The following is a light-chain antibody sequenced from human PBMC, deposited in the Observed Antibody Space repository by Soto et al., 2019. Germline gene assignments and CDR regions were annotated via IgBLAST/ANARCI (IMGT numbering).Light chain of an antibody. CDR3: QQYNSYSRT. CDR2: LGS. Sequence: DIVMTQSPLSLPVTPGEAASISCRSSQSLLHKNGNNYFNWYLQKPGQSPQLLIYLGSNRASGVPDRFSGSGSGTEFTLTISSLQPDDFATYYCQQYNSYSRTFGQGTKVDI. CDR1: QSLLHKNGNNY. J-gene: IGKJ1*01. V-gene: IGKV2-28*01.